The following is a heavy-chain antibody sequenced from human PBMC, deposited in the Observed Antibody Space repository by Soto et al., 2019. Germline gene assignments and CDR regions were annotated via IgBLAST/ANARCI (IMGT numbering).Heavy chain of an antibody. Sequence: SETLSLTCTVSGGSINNYYWSWIRQTPGKGLEWIANIYHSGRSNYNPSLKSRVIISVDTPNNQFSLTLTSVTAADTAVYYCARGVGGVIVMGNVNWFDPWGQGTLVTVYS. J-gene: IGHJ5*02. CDR3: ARGVGGVIVMGNVNWFDP. CDR1: GGSINNYY. CDR2: IYHSGRS. V-gene: IGHV4-59*01. D-gene: IGHD3-16*02.